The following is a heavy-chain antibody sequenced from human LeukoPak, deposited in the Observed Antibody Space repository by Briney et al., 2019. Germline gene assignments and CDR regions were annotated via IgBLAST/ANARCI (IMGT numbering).Heavy chain of an antibody. CDR1: GFIFSRYG. J-gene: IGHJ6*02. CDR3: ARGLITGAAGTYYYYGMDV. V-gene: IGHV3-64*01. D-gene: IGHD6-13*01. Sequence: PGGSLRLSCVASGFIFSRYGMHWVRQAPGKGLEYVSAISNSGGSTYYANSVKGSFTISRDNSKNTLYLQMGSLRGEDMAVYYCARGLITGAAGTYYYYGMDVWGQGTTVTVSS. CDR2: ISNSGGST.